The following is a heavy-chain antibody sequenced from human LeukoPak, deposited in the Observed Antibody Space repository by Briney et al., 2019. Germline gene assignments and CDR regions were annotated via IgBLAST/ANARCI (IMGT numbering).Heavy chain of an antibody. V-gene: IGHV4-30-4*08. J-gene: IGHJ3*01. D-gene: IGHD5-18*01. CDR3: AWVDTAAYAFVF. Sequence: ASQTLSLTCTVSGGSISSGDYYWSWIRQPPGKGLEWIGYIYYSGSTNYNPSLKSRVTISVDTSKNQFSLKLSSVTAADTAVYYCAWVDTAAYAFVFWGQGTMVTVSS. CDR1: GGSISSGDYY. CDR2: IYYSGST.